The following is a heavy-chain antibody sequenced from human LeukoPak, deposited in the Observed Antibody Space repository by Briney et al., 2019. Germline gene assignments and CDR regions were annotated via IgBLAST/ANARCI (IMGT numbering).Heavy chain of an antibody. J-gene: IGHJ3*02. CDR1: GFTVSTNY. Sequence: GVSLSLSCTVSGFTVSTNYVSWVRQAPGKGLEWVSVIYRSGSTYYADAVKGRFTISRDNSKNTLYPQMNRLRAEDTAVYYCARDSGHDAFDIWGQGTMVTVSS. CDR2: IYRSGST. CDR3: ARDSGHDAFDI. V-gene: IGHV3-53*01.